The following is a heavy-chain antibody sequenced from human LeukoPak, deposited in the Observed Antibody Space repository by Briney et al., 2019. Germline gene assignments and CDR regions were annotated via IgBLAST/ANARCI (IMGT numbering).Heavy chain of an antibody. V-gene: IGHV3-7*05. Sequence: PGGSLRLSCAASEFTVSSNYMSWVRQAPGKGLEWVANIKQDVSEKYYVDSVKGRFTISRDNAKNSLYLQMNSLRAEDTAVYYCASADWGADSWGQGTLVTVSS. D-gene: IGHD7-27*01. J-gene: IGHJ4*02. CDR3: ASADWGADS. CDR2: IKQDVSEK. CDR1: EFTVSSNY.